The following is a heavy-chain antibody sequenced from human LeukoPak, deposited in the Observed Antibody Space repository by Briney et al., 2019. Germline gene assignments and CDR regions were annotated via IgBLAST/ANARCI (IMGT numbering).Heavy chain of an antibody. V-gene: IGHV3-53*01. CDR3: ARYHTALNY. Sequence: PGGSLRLSCAASGFTVSSDYMTWVRQAPGQGLEWVSVIYSGGSTYSADSVKGRFTISRDNSKNTVYLQLNNLRVEDTAVYYCARYHTALNYWGQGTLVTASS. D-gene: IGHD5-18*01. J-gene: IGHJ4*02. CDR1: GFTVSSDY. CDR2: IYSGGST.